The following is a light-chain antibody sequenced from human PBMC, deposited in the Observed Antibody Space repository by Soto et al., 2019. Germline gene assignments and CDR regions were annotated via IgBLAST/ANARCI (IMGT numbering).Light chain of an antibody. CDR3: CSYAGSNNFVV. CDR1: SSDVGGYNY. CDR2: EVS. J-gene: IGLJ2*01. V-gene: IGLV2-8*01. Sequence: QSVLTQPPSASGSPGQSVTFSCTGTSSDVGGYNYVSWYQQHPGKAPKLMIYEVSKRPSGVPDRFSGSKSGNTASLTVSGLHAEDEADYYCCSYAGSNNFVVFGGGTQLTVL.